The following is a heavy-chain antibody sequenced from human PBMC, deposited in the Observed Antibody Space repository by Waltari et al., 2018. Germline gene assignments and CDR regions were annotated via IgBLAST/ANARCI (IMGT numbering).Heavy chain of an antibody. D-gene: IGHD3-16*01. Sequence: EVQLLESGGGLVQPGGSLRLSCAASGFTFSSYAMSWVRQAPGKGLEWVSAISGSGGSTYYADSVKGRFTISRDKSKNTLYLQMNSLRAEDTAVYYCAKDLRRADGVNWFDPWGQGTLVTVSS. CDR1: GFTFSSYA. CDR2: ISGSGGST. CDR3: AKDLRRADGVNWFDP. J-gene: IGHJ5*02. V-gene: IGHV3-23*01.